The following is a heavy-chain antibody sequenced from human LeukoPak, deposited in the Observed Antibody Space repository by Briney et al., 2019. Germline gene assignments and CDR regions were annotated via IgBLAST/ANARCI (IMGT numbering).Heavy chain of an antibody. Sequence: SETLSLTCTVSGGSISSGGYYWSWIRQHPGKGLEWIGYIYYSGSTYYNPSLKSRVTISVDTSKNQFSLKLSSVTAADTAVYSCARDQLYGSGPTGFDPWGQGTLVTVSS. D-gene: IGHD3-10*01. CDR2: IYYSGST. V-gene: IGHV4-31*03. CDR1: GGSISSGGYY. J-gene: IGHJ5*02. CDR3: ARDQLYGSGPTGFDP.